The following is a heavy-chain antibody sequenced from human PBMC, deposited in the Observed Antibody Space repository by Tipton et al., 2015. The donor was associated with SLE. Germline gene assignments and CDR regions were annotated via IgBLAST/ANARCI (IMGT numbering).Heavy chain of an antibody. V-gene: IGHV4-4*07. CDR2: IYTRGST. D-gene: IGHD3-10*01. Sequence: TLSLTCTVSGGSISSYYWSWIRQPAGKGLEWFWHIYTRGSTNYNPSLKSRVTISVDTSKNQFSLKLSSVTAADTAVYYCARTKGFTMVQGVRPGDAFDIWGQGTMVTVSS. CDR3: ARTKGFTMVQGVRPGDAFDI. CDR1: GGSISSYY. J-gene: IGHJ3*02.